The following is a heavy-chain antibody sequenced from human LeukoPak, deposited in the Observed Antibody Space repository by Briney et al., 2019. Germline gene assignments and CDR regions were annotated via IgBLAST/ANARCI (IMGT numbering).Heavy chain of an antibody. Sequence: PGGSLRLSCAASGFTVSSNYMSWVRQAPGKGLVWVSRINSDGSRTTYADSVKGRFTISRDNAKNTLYLQMNSLRAEDTAVYYCARVGARLGAFDIWGQGTMVTVSS. J-gene: IGHJ3*02. CDR2: INSDGSRT. V-gene: IGHV3-74*01. CDR1: GFTVSSNY. D-gene: IGHD6-25*01. CDR3: ARVGARLGAFDI.